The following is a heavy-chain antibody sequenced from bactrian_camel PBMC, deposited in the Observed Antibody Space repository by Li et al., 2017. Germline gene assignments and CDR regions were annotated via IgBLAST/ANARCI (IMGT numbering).Heavy chain of an antibody. Sequence: HVQLVESGGGSVQIGGSLTLACAASRGFDNADAEWGWFRQAPGAQCEMVASISPDGKEYYSDSVKGRFAISRDNGENTVYLQMNSLKPEDTAMYNCAATPDWGGKLCYNQYRTSEYNFWGQGTQVTVS. CDR3: AATPDWGGKLCYNQYRTSEYNF. D-gene: IGHD2*01. CDR1: RGFDNADA. V-gene: IGHV3S53*01. J-gene: IGHJ4*01. CDR2: ISPDGKE.